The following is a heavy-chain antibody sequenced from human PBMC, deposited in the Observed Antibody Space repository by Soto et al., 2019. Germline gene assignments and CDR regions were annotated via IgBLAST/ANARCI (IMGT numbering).Heavy chain of an antibody. V-gene: IGHV3-20*04. J-gene: IGHJ6*02. CDR3: ARDRNGLLAHLRAVGNDKFHYAGMDV. D-gene: IGHD3-22*01. CDR2: INWNAGST. CDR1: GFTFDDYV. Sequence: EVQLVESGGGVVRPGGSLRLSCAASGFTFDDYVMNWVRQVPGKGLEWVAGINWNAGSTAYADSVKGRFTISRYNAKNSLYLQMNSLRADDTALYYCARDRNGLLAHLRAVGNDKFHYAGMDVWGQGTTVIVSS.